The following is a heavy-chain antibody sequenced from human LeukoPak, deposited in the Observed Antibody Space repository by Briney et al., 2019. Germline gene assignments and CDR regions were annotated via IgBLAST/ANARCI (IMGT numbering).Heavy chain of an antibody. Sequence: SETLSLTCAVYGWSFNDYYWNWIRQPPGKGLEWIGEINARGDTNYNPTLKSRVTISVDTSKKQFSLRLTSMIAADTALYYCARGKVPAARGYNWFDPWGEGTLVTVSS. CDR1: GWSFNDYY. CDR2: INARGDT. J-gene: IGHJ5*02. V-gene: IGHV4-34*01. D-gene: IGHD2-2*01. CDR3: ARGKVPAARGYNWFDP.